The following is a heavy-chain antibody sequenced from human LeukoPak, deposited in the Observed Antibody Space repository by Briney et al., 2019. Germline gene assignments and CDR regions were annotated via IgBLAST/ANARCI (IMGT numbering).Heavy chain of an antibody. CDR2: IASDGSST. Sequence: GGSLRLSCAASGFTFSTYGMNWVRQAPGKGLVWVSRIASDGSSTTYADSVKGRFSISRDNAKNTLYLQMNSLRVEDTAVYYCARGRPHGNDYWGQGTLVTVSS. V-gene: IGHV3-74*01. CDR1: GFTFSTYG. J-gene: IGHJ4*02. CDR3: ARGRPHGNDY. D-gene: IGHD4-23*01.